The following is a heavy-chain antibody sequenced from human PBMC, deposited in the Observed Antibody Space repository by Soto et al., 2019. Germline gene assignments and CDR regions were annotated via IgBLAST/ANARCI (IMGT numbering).Heavy chain of an antibody. V-gene: IGHV3-7*01. CDR3: ARDLREYYDFWSGYLHHGMDV. D-gene: IGHD3-3*01. CDR2: IKQDGSEK. J-gene: IGHJ6*02. CDR1: GFTFSSYW. Sequence: GGSLRLSCAASGFTFSSYWMSWVRQAPGKGLEWVANIKQDGSEKYYVDSVKGRFTISRDNAKNSLYLQMNSLRAEDTAVYYCARDLREYYDFWSGYLHHGMDVWGQGTTVTVSS.